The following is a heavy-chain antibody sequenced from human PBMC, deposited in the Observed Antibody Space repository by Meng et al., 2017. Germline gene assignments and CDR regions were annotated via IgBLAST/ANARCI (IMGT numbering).Heavy chain of an antibody. Sequence: VQLVQSGAEVTEPGASVKVSCKASGYTFTSYAMHWVRQAPGQSLEWMGWLNAGNGDTKYSQKFQGRVTITRDSSASTAYMELSSLRSEDTAVYYCARDSCTGGICYRGSFDYWAQGTLVTVSS. CDR2: LNAGNGDT. J-gene: IGHJ4*02. CDR3: ARDSCTGGICYRGSFDY. D-gene: IGHD2-15*01. V-gene: IGHV1-3*01. CDR1: GYTFTSYA.